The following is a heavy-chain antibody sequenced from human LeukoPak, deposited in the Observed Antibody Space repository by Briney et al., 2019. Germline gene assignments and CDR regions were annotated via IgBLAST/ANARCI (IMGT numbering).Heavy chain of an antibody. CDR3: AKGSGAYAYLFDY. Sequence: GTSLRPSCAASGFSFSSYAMHWVRQAPGKGLEWVAVISHDGTNKYYPDSVKGRFTISRDNSKNTLYLQMSSLRADDTAVYYCAKGSGAYAYLFDYWGRGTLVTVSS. J-gene: IGHJ4*02. V-gene: IGHV3-30-3*01. CDR1: GFSFSSYA. D-gene: IGHD2-15*01. CDR2: ISHDGTNK.